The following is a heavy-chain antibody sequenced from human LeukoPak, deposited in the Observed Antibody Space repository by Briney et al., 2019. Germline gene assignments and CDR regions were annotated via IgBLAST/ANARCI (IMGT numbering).Heavy chain of an antibody. J-gene: IGHJ4*02. CDR1: GGSISSSSYF. D-gene: IGHD3-10*01. Sequence: SETLSLTCTVSGGSISSSSYFWGWIRQPPGKGLEWIGSIYYSGSTYYNPSLKSRVTISVDTSKNQFSLKLSSVTAADTAVYYCAVEFLGYGSGSYFDYWGQGTLVTVSS. CDR3: AVEFLGYGSGSYFDY. CDR2: IYYSGST. V-gene: IGHV4-39*01.